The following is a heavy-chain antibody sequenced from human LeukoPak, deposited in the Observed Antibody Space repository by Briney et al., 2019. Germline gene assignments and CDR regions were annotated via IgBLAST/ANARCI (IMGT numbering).Heavy chain of an antibody. Sequence: GGSLRLSCAASGFTFSRYWMSWVRQAPGKGLDWVANIKQDGSEKYYVDSVKGRFTISRDNAKNSLYLQMNSLRAEDTAVYYCAKDIVGIGAYWGQGTLVTVSS. CDR2: IKQDGSEK. D-gene: IGHD1-26*01. J-gene: IGHJ4*02. CDR3: AKDIVGIGAY. V-gene: IGHV3-7*01. CDR1: GFTFSRYW.